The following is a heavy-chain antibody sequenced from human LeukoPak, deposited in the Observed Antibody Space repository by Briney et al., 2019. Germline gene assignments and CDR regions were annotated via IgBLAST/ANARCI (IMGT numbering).Heavy chain of an antibody. Sequence: GGSLRLSCAASGFSFSSSWMHWVRQVPGKGLEWVSRINDDETSTTYAESVKGRFTISRDNAKNTLFLQMNSLRAEDTAMYYCAKPLMRDRWFGESWGQGTLVIVSS. CDR1: GFSFSSSW. V-gene: IGHV3-74*01. CDR2: INDDETST. J-gene: IGHJ5*02. D-gene: IGHD3-10*01. CDR3: AKPLMRDRWFGES.